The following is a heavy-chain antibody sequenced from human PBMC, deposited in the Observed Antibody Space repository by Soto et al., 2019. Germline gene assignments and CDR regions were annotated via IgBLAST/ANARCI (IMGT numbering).Heavy chain of an antibody. V-gene: IGHV3-30-3*01. Sequence: GSLRVSCSASGFTFSSYAMHGVRQAPGKGLEWVAVISYDGSDKYYADSVKGRFTISRDNSKNTLYLQMNSLRAEDTAVYYCARGPTHCSGGSCYPAWLPDSYYYYYYGMDVWGQGTKVTVYS. CDR2: ISYDGSDK. D-gene: IGHD2-15*01. J-gene: IGHJ6*02. CDR3: ARGPTHCSGGSCYPAWLPDSYYYYYYGMDV. CDR1: GFTFSSYA.